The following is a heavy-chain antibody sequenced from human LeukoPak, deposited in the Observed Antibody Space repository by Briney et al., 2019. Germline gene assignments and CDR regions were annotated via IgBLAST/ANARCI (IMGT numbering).Heavy chain of an antibody. CDR3: ARGYGMDV. Sequence: GGSLRLSCAASGFTVSSNYMSWVRQAPGKGLEWVSVLHSGGSTYYADSVKGRFTISRGNSKNTLYLQMNSLRAEDAAVYYCARGYGMDVWGQGTTVTVSS. V-gene: IGHV3-66*01. J-gene: IGHJ6*02. CDR1: GFTVSSNY. CDR2: LHSGGST.